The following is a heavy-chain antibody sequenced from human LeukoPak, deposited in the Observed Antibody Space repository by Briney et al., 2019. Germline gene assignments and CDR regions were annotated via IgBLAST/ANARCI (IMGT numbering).Heavy chain of an antibody. V-gene: IGHV1-69*04. D-gene: IGHD3-10*01. Sequence: SVKVSCKASGGTFSSYAISWVRQAPGQGLEWMGRIIPILGIANYAQKFQGRVTITTDESTSTAYMELSSLRSEDTAVYYCAREGSGSGSGNYYYYYMDVWGKGTTVTVSS. CDR2: IIPILGIA. CDR1: GGTFSSYA. J-gene: IGHJ6*03. CDR3: AREGSGSGSGNYYYYYMDV.